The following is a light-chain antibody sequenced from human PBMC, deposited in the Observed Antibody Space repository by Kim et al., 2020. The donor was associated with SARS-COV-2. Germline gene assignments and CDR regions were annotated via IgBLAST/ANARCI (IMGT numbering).Light chain of an antibody. V-gene: IGLV3-19*01. CDR3: HSRDSIGNDVI. CDR2: AKN. CDR1: SLRSSY. Sequence: SSELTQDPAVSVALGQTVRITCQGDSLRSSYASWYQQKPGQAPILVVFAKNNRPSGIPDRFSGSSSGSTASLTIAGVQAEDEADYYCHSRDSIGNDVIFGGGTQLTVL. J-gene: IGLJ2*01.